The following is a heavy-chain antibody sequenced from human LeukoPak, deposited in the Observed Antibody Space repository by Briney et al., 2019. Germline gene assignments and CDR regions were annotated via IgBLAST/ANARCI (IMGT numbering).Heavy chain of an antibody. CDR1: SGSISSYY. Sequence: PSETLSLTCTVSSGSISSYYWSWIRQPAGEGLEWIGRVYPSGNTNYNPSLESRVTISVDKSKNQFSLKLNSVTAADTAVYYCAREAGTGTTGSYYYYMDVWGKGTTVTVSS. J-gene: IGHJ6*03. CDR3: AREAGTGTTGSYYYYMDV. D-gene: IGHD1-7*01. CDR2: VYPSGNT. V-gene: IGHV4-4*07.